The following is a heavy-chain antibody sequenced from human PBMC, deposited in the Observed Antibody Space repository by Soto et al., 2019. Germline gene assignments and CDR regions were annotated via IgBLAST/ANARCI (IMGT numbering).Heavy chain of an antibody. J-gene: IGHJ4*02. Sequence: VGSLRLSCSASGFTFSSYGMHWVRQAPGKGLEWVAVISYDGSNKYYSDSVKGRFTISRDNSKNTLYLQMNSLRAEDTAVYYCAKDKYSSSWLFDYWGQGTLVTVSS. D-gene: IGHD6-13*01. CDR1: GFTFSSYG. V-gene: IGHV3-30*18. CDR2: ISYDGSNK. CDR3: AKDKYSSSWLFDY.